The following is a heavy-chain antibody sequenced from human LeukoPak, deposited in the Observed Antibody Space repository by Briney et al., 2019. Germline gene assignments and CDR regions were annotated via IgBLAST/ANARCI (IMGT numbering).Heavy chain of an antibody. CDR1: GGSISSGDYY. V-gene: IGHV4-61*02. D-gene: IGHD2-2*01. J-gene: IGHJ3*02. Sequence: SETLSLTCTVSGGSISSGDYYWSWIRQPAGKGLEWIGRIYTSGSTNYNPSLKSRVTISVDTSKNQFSLKLSSVTAADTAVYYCARSRCSTTSCSSRNAFDIWGQGTMVTVSS. CDR2: IYTSGST. CDR3: ARSRCSTTSCSSRNAFDI.